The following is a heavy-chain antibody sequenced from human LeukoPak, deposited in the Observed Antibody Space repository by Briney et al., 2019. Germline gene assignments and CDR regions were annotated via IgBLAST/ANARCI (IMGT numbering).Heavy chain of an antibody. Sequence: GGSLRLSCAASGFTFSSYWMHWVRQAPGKGLVWVSRIKTDGSRTSYADSVKGRFTISRDNAKNTLNLQMNSLRDEDTAVYYCVREGYEDAFDIWGQGTMVTVSS. V-gene: IGHV3-74*01. J-gene: IGHJ3*02. D-gene: IGHD3-3*01. CDR1: GFTFSSYW. CDR3: VREGYEDAFDI. CDR2: IKTDGSRT.